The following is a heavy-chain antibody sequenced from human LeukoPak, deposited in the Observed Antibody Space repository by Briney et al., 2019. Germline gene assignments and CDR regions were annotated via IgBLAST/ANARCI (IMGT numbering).Heavy chain of an antibody. Sequence: PGGSLRLFCAASGFTLSSYSMIWVRQAPGKGLEWVSSISSSSSYIYYADSVKGRFTISRDNAKNSLYLQMNSLRAEDTAVYYCSSVWCSSTSCQYDDYWGQGTRITVSS. D-gene: IGHD2-2*01. CDR2: ISSSSSYI. CDR3: SSVWCSSTSCQYDDY. CDR1: GFTLSSYS. V-gene: IGHV3-21*01. J-gene: IGHJ4*02.